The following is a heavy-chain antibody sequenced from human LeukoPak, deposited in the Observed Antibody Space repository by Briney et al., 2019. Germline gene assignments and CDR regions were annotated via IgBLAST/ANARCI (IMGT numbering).Heavy chain of an antibody. CDR3: AREGIEMATTYFDY. Sequence: PSETLSLTCTVSGGSISSGSYYWSWIRQPAGKGLEWIGRIYTSGSTNYNPSLKSRVTISVDTSKNQFSLKLSSVTAADTAVYYCAREGIEMATTYFDYWGQGTLVTVSS. D-gene: IGHD5-24*01. CDR1: GGSISSGSYY. CDR2: IYTSGST. J-gene: IGHJ4*02. V-gene: IGHV4-61*02.